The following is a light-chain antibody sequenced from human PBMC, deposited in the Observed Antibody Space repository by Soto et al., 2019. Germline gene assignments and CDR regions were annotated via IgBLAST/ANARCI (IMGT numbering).Light chain of an antibody. J-gene: IGKJ3*01. CDR3: QQYNNSPLFT. V-gene: IGKV3-15*01. Sequence: EIVMTQSPATLSVSPGERATLSCRASQSVSSNLAWYQQKPGQAPRLLIYGASTRATDIPARFSGSGSGTEFTLTISSLQSEDFAVYYCQQYNNSPLFTFGPGTKVDIK. CDR2: GAS. CDR1: QSVSSN.